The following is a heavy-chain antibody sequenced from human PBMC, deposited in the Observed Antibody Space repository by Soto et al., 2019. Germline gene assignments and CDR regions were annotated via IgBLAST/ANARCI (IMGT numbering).Heavy chain of an antibody. D-gene: IGHD2-15*01. CDR3: SRSTRYCSGGSCKGAPGY. CDR2: MNPNSGNT. CDR1: GYTFTSYD. V-gene: IGHV1-8*01. Sequence: QVQLVQSGAEVKKPGASVKVSCKASGYTFTSYDINWVRQATGQGLDWMGWMNPNSGNTGYAQKFQGRVTMTRNNSISPAYMELRRRRSEVTAVYYWSRSTRYCSGGSCKGAPGYWGQGTLVTVSS. J-gene: IGHJ4*02.